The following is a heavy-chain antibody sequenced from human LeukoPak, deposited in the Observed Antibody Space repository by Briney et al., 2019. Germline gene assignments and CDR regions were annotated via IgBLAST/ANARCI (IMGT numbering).Heavy chain of an antibody. J-gene: IGHJ4*02. CDR2: INHSGST. V-gene: IGHV4-34*01. D-gene: IGHD3-3*01. CDR1: GGSFSGYY. Sequence: PSETLSLTCAVYGGSFSGYYWSWIRQPPGKGLEWIGEINHSGSTNYNPSLKSRVTISVDTSKNQFSLKLSSVTAADTAVCYCASSITIVGVVIIRGYWGQGTLVTVSS. CDR3: ASSITIVGVVIIRGY.